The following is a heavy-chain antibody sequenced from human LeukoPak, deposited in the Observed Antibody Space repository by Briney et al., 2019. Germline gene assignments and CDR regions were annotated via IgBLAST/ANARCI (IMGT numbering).Heavy chain of an antibody. Sequence: ASVKVSCKASGGTFSSHAISWVRQAPGQGLEWMGGIIPIFGTANYAQKFQGRVTITTDESTSTAYMELSSLRSEDTAVYYCARVATVRAFDIWGQGTMVTVSS. CDR3: ARVATVRAFDI. D-gene: IGHD4-17*01. V-gene: IGHV1-69*05. CDR1: GGTFSSHA. CDR2: IIPIFGTA. J-gene: IGHJ3*02.